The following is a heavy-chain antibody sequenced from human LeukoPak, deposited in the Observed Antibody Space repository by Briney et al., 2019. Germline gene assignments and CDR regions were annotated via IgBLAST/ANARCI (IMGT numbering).Heavy chain of an antibody. CDR3: ARQGRFSYFGMDV. CDR1: GDSINGFY. D-gene: IGHD3-3*01. V-gene: IGHV4-59*08. Sequence: SETLSLTCTVSGDSINGFYWSWIRQPPGKGLQWVAYIYYAGRTTYNPSLKSRVTISVDTSKNQFSLKLTSLTAADTAVYYCARQGRFSYFGMDVWGQGTTVTVSS. J-gene: IGHJ6*02. CDR2: IYYAGRT.